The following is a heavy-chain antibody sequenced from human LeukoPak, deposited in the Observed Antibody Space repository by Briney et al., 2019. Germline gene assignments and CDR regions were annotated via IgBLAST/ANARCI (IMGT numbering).Heavy chain of an antibody. V-gene: IGHV3-33*01. CDR2: IWYDGSNK. CDR1: GFTFSSYG. J-gene: IGHJ6*03. CDR3: ARSPEYYYYYMDV. Sequence: GGSLRLSCAASGFTFSSYGMHWVRQAPGKGLEGVAVIWYDGSNKYYADSVKGRFTISRDNSKNTLYLQMNSLRAEDTAVYYCARSPEYYYYYMDVWGKGTTVTVSS.